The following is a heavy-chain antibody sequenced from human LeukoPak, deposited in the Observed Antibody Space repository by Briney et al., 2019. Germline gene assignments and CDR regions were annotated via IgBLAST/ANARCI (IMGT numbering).Heavy chain of an antibody. J-gene: IGHJ3*02. CDR1: GFPFSSYG. Sequence: GGSLRLSCAASGFPFSSYGMHWVRQAPGKGLEWVAVIWYDGSNKYYADSVKGRFTISRDNSKNTLYLQMNSLRAEDTAVYYCAGYSGNYYSHAFDIWGQGTMVTVSS. CDR3: AGYSGNYYSHAFDI. CDR2: IWYDGSNK. V-gene: IGHV3-33*01. D-gene: IGHD1-26*01.